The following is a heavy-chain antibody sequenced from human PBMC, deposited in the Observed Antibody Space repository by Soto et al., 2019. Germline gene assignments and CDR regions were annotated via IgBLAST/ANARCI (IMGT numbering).Heavy chain of an antibody. CDR1: GGTFSSYA. CDR3: ARSQGSSTSLEIYYYYYYGMDD. V-gene: IGHV1-69*01. D-gene: IGHD2-2*01. CDR2: IIPISGTA. J-gene: IGHJ6*02. Sequence: QVQLVKSGAEVKKPGSSVKVSCTASGGTFSSYAISWVRHAPGQGLEWMGGIIPISGTANYAQKFQGRVTITADESTSTAYMELSSLRSEDTAVYYCARSQGSSTSLEIYYYYYYGMDDWGQGTTVTVSS.